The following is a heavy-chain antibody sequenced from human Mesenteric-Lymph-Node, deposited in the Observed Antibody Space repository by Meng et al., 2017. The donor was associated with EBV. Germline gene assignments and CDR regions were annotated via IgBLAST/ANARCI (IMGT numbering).Heavy chain of an antibody. J-gene: IGHJ4*02. Sequence: QVAVQSVGPVLVKALWPLASTCAVSGGSSSSSNWWSWVRQPTGKGLEWIGEIYHSGSTNYNPSLKSRVTISVDKSKNQFSLKLSSVTAADTAVYYCVGGVAADGSVDYWGQGTLVTVSS. CDR3: VGGVAADGSVDY. CDR2: IYHSGST. V-gene: IGHV4-4*03. CDR1: GGSSSSSNW. D-gene: IGHD6-13*01.